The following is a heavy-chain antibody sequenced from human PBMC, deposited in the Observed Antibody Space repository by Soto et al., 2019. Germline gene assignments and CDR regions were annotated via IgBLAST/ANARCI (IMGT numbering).Heavy chain of an antibody. CDR1: GFTFSSYG. CDR3: AKDTRLSADALYYYYCMDV. V-gene: IGHV3-23*01. D-gene: IGHD6-25*01. J-gene: IGHJ6*02. Sequence: PGGSLRLSCAASGFTFSSYGMSWVRQAPGKGLEWVSASSGSGGCTYYADSVKGRFTISRGNSKNTLYLQMNSLRAEDTAVYYSAKDTRLSADALYYYYCMDVWGQGTTVTVSS. CDR2: SSGSGGCT.